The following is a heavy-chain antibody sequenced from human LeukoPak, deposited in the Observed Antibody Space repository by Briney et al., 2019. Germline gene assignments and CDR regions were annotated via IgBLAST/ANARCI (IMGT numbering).Heavy chain of an antibody. CDR2: MSGSGGST. J-gene: IGHJ4*02. CDR1: AFTFSSYA. Sequence: PGGSLRLSCAASAFTFSSYAMSSVRHPPGKGREWGSSMSGSGGSTYYADSVKGRLTISRDNSKNTLYLQMNSLRAEDTAIYYCAKDLVSGSFYGPFGYWGQGTPVTVSS. CDR3: AKDLVSGSFYGPFGY. V-gene: IGHV3-23*01. D-gene: IGHD1-26*01.